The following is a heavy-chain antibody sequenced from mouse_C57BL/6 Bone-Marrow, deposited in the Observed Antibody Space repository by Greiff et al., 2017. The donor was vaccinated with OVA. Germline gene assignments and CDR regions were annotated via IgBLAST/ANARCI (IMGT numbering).Heavy chain of an antibody. Sequence: EVQLVESEGGLVQPGSSMKLSCTASGFTFSDYYMAWVRPVPEKGLEWVANINYDGSSTYYLDSLKSRFIISRDNAKNILYLQMSSLKSEDTATYDCARDRSNYSYYYAMDYWGQGTSVTVSS. CDR3: ARDRSNYSYYYAMDY. V-gene: IGHV5-16*01. J-gene: IGHJ4*01. CDR1: GFTFSDYY. CDR2: INYDGSST. D-gene: IGHD2-5*01.